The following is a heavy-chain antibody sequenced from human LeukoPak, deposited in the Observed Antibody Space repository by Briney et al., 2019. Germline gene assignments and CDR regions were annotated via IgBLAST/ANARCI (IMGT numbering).Heavy chain of an antibody. CDR2: INWNGGST. CDR1: GFTFDDYG. CDR3: ARGGPVAYYYYYYMDV. Sequence: GGSLRLSCAASGFTFDDYGMSWVRQAPGKGLEWVSGINWNGGSTGYADSVKGRFTISRDNAKNSLYLQMNSLRAEDTALYHCARGGPVAYYYYYYMDVWGKGTTVTISS. J-gene: IGHJ6*03. V-gene: IGHV3-20*01.